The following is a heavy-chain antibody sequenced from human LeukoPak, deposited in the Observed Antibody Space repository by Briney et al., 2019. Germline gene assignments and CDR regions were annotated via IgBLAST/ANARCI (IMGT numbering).Heavy chain of an antibody. CDR1: GGSISSSSYY. CDR3: ARVFLPGPHYDFWSGYYDNWFDP. D-gene: IGHD3-3*01. J-gene: IGHJ5*02. CDR2: IYYSGST. Sequence: SETLSLTCTVSGGSISSSSYYWGWLRQPPGKGLEWVGSIYYSGSTYYNPSLKSRVTISVDPSKNQFSLKLSSVTAADTAVYYCARVFLPGPHYDFWSGYYDNWFDPWGQGTLVTVSS. V-gene: IGHV4-39*07.